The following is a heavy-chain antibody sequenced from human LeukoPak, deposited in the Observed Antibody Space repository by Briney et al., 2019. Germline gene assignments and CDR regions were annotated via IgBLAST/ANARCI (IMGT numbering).Heavy chain of an antibody. CDR3: TKAYCSGGSCYEPDY. V-gene: IGHV3-23*01. CDR1: GFTFRTYG. J-gene: IGHJ4*02. D-gene: IGHD2-15*01. CDR2: VTDTDDGT. Sequence: GGSLRLSCAASGFTFRTYGMNWVRQAPGKGLEWVSAVTDTDDGTYYADSVKGRFTISRDNSKNTVYLQMHSLRVEDTAVYYCTKAYCSGGSCYEPDYWGQGTLVTVSS.